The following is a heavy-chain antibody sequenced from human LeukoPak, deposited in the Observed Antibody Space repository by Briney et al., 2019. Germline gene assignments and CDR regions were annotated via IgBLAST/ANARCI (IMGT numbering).Heavy chain of an antibody. CDR2: IYYSAST. V-gene: IGHV4-59*01. D-gene: IGHD2/OR15-2a*01. Sequence: SETLSLTCTVSGGSISSYYWSWIRQPPGKGLEWIGYIYYSASTNYNPSLKSRVTISVDTSKNQFSLKLSSVTAADTAVYYCARDFLARAFDIWGQGTMVTVSS. CDR3: ARDFLARAFDI. J-gene: IGHJ3*02. CDR1: GGSISSYY.